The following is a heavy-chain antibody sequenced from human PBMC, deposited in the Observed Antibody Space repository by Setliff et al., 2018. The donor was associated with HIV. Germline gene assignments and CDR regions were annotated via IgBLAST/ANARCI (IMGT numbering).Heavy chain of an antibody. CDR1: GFTIDNHW. V-gene: IGHV3-74*01. D-gene: IGHD3-9*01. J-gene: IGHJ3*02. CDR2: INNDGSDT. Sequence: GGSLRLSCVASGFTIDNHWMHWVRQAPGEGLVWVSRINNDGSDTTYVDSVKGRFTISRDNGKNSLYLQMNSLRAEDTAVYYCARDLGDILTGYPAPDAFDIWGQGTMVTVSS. CDR3: ARDLGDILTGYPAPDAFDI.